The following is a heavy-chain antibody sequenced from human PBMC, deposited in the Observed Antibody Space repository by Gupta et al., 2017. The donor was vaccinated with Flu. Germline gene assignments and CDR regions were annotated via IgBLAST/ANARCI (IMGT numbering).Heavy chain of an antibody. J-gene: IGHJ4*02. CDR2: IIPIFGTA. Sequence: PGQGLEWMGGIIPIFGTANYAQKFQGRVTITADKSTSTAYMELSSLRSEDTAVYYCARDPRNIAVAGNSNSHWGQGTLVTVSS. V-gene: IGHV1-69*06. CDR3: ARDPRNIAVAGNSNSH. D-gene: IGHD6-19*01.